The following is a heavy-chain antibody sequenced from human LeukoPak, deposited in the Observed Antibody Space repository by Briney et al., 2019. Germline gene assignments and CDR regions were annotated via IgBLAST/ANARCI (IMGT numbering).Heavy chain of an antibody. J-gene: IGHJ4*02. CDR3: ARTIAATDAWDY. D-gene: IGHD2-15*01. V-gene: IGHV5-51*01. CDR2: IYPGDSGT. Sequence: GESLKISCQGSGYSFTNYWIGWVRQMPGKGLEWMGIIYPGDSGTRYSPSFQGQVTISADKSISTAYLQWTSLKASDTAIYYCARTIAATDAWDYWGQGTLVTVSS. CDR1: GYSFTNYW.